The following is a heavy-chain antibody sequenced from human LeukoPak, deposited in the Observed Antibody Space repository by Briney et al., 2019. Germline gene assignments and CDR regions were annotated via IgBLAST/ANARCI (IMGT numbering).Heavy chain of an antibody. CDR1: GFTFSSYS. CDR2: ISSSSSYI. CDR3: ARVRYGDSPFDY. D-gene: IGHD4-17*01. Sequence: RGSLSLSCAASGFTFSSYSMNWVRQAPGKGLEWVSSISSSSSYIYYADSVKGRFTISRDNANNSLYLQMNSLRAEDTAVYYCARVRYGDSPFDYWGQGTLVTVSS. J-gene: IGHJ4*02. V-gene: IGHV3-21*01.